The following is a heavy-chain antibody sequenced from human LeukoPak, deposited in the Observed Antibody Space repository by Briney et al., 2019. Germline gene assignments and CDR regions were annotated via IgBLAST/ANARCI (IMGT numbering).Heavy chain of an antibody. CDR2: IYTSGTT. CDR1: GASLSNSF. D-gene: IGHD2-15*01. J-gene: IGHJ4*02. CDR3: ARAPSGCGGTCSFDS. Sequence: AETLSLTCTVSGASLSNSFWSWIRQPAGKGREWIGRIYTSGTTNYNPSLKSRVTLSVDTSNNHFSLTLTSVTAADTALYYCARAPSGCGGTCSFDSWGQGTLVTVSS. V-gene: IGHV4-4*07.